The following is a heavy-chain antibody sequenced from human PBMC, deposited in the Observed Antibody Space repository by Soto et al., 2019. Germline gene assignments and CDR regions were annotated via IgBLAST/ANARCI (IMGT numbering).Heavy chain of an antibody. CDR3: ASSVLGSYLLEY. J-gene: IGHJ4*02. V-gene: IGHV1-2*04. CDR1: GYTFTGYY. CDR2: INPNSGGT. D-gene: IGHD3-16*02. Sequence: ASVKVSCKASGYTFTGYYMHWVRQAPGQGLEWMGWINPNSGGTNYAQKFQGWVTMTRDTSISTAYMELSRLRSDDTAVYYCASSVLGSYLLEYWGQGTLVTVSS.